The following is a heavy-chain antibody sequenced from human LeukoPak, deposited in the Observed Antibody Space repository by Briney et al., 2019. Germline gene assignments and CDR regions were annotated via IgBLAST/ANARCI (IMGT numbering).Heavy chain of an antibody. CDR1: GGTFSSYA. CDR3: ARNYCSSTSCRYWFDP. D-gene: IGHD2-2*01. CDR2: IIPIFGTG. J-gene: IGHJ5*02. Sequence: SVKVSCKASGGTFSSYAISWVRQAPGQGLEWMGRIIPIFGTGNYAQKFQGRVTITTDESTSTAYMELSSLRSEDTAVYYCARNYCSSTSCRYWFDPWGQGTLVTVSS. V-gene: IGHV1-69*05.